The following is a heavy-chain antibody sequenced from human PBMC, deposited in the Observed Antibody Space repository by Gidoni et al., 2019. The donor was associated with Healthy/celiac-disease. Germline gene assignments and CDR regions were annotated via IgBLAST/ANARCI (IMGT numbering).Heavy chain of an antibody. J-gene: IGHJ4*02. CDR1: GGSFSAYY. D-gene: IGHD2-15*01. Sequence: QVQLQQWGAGLLKPSETLSLTCAVYGGSFSAYYWSWIRQPPGKGLEWIGKINHSGSTNYNPSLKSRVTISVDTSKNQFSLKLSSVTAADTAVYYCARGSQPELVVTATSFAYWGQGTLVTVSS. CDR3: ARGSQPELVVTATSFAY. CDR2: INHSGST. V-gene: IGHV4-34*01.